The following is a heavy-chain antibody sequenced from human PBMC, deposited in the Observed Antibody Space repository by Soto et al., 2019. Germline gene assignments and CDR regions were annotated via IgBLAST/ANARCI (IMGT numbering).Heavy chain of an antibody. Sequence: EMHLVESGGGLVQPGRSLTISCAASGLIFEDYAMHWVRQAPGKGLEWVSGISWNSGKIIYADSVKGRFTISRDNAKNSLYLQMNSLRPEDTALYYCAKMVTWDSSGYYQGGFDCWGQGTLVTVSS. CDR3: AKMVTWDSSGYYQGGFDC. CDR1: GLIFEDYA. D-gene: IGHD3-22*01. CDR2: ISWNSGKI. J-gene: IGHJ4*02. V-gene: IGHV3-9*01.